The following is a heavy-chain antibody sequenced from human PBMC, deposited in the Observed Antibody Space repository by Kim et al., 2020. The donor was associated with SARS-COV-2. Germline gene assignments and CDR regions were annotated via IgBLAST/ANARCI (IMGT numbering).Heavy chain of an antibody. CDR1: GGSTSSKNYY. CDR2: IFYTERT. D-gene: IGHD2-21*01. Sequence: SETLSLTCTVSGGSTSSKNYYWGWIRQPPGKGLEWIGNIFYTERTNYNPSLKSRVTISIDTSKNQLSLSLRSVTAADTVVYYCARHSVDVLWFVDSSSPGSPLINNWSQGTQLTVSS. J-gene: IGHJ4*02. CDR3: ARHSVDVLWFVDSSSPGSPLINN. V-gene: IGHV4-39*01.